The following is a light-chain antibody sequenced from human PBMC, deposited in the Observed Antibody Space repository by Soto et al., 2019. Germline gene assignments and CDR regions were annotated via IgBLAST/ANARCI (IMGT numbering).Light chain of an antibody. CDR2: GAS. Sequence: EIVFTQSPGTLSLSPGERATLSCRTSQSVRSSHLAWYQQKPGQAPRLLIYGASSRATGIPDRFSGSGSGTDFTLTISRLEPEDFAVYHCQQYSSSPLTFGGGTKVDIK. CDR1: QSVRSSH. V-gene: IGKV3-20*01. CDR3: QQYSSSPLT. J-gene: IGKJ4*01.